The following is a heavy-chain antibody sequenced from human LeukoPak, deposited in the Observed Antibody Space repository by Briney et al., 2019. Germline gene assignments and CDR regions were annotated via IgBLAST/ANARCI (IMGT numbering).Heavy chain of an antibody. CDR2: ISGSGGST. D-gene: IGHD6-6*01. V-gene: IGHV3-23*01. CDR3: AKGSSSSLEYYYYMDV. CDR1: GFTFSSYA. Sequence: GESLRLSCAASGFTFSSYAMSWVRQAPGKGLEWVSAISGSGGSTYYADSVKGRFTISRDNSKNTLYLQMNSLRAEDTAVYYCAKGSSSSLEYYYYMDVWGKGTTVTVSS. J-gene: IGHJ6*03.